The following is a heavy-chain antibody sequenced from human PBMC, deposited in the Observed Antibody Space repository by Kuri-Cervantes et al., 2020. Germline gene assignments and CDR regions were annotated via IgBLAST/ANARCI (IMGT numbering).Heavy chain of an antibody. CDR2: ISYDGSNK. CDR3: ATYEGYGSGNLYYYYGMDV. CDR1: GFTFSSYA. J-gene: IGHJ6*02. V-gene: IGHV3-30*07. D-gene: IGHD3-10*01. Sequence: GESLKISCAASGFTFSSYAMHWVRQAPGKGLEWVAVISYDGSNKYYADPVKGRFTISRDNSKNTLYLQMNSLRAEDTAVYYCATYEGYGSGNLYYYYGMDVWGQGTTVTVSS.